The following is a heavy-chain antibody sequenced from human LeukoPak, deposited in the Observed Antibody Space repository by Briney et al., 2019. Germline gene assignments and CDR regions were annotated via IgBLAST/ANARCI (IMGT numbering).Heavy chain of an antibody. J-gene: IGHJ4*02. CDR3: ARPPGRDGYNRYDN. D-gene: IGHD5-24*01. Sequence: ASVKVSCKASGYTFTGYFMHWVRQAPGQGLELMGWINPDSGATTYAEKFQGRVIMTRDTSISTAYMELSRLRSGDTAVYYCARPPGRDGYNRYDNWGQGTLVTVSS. V-gene: IGHV1-2*02. CDR2: INPDSGAT. CDR1: GYTFTGYF.